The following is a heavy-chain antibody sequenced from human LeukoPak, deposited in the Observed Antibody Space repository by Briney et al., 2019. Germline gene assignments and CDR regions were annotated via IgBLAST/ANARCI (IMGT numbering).Heavy chain of an antibody. CDR1: GFTFSSYG. V-gene: IGHV4-59*01. CDR3: ARVDSSNWYEYRGYFDY. Sequence: GTLRLSCAASGFTFSSYGMSWVRQAPGKGLEWIGYIYYSGSTNYNPSLKSRVTISVDTSKNQFSLKLSSVTAADTAVYYCARVDSSNWYEYRGYFDYWGQGTLVTVSS. D-gene: IGHD6-13*01. J-gene: IGHJ4*02. CDR2: IYYSGST.